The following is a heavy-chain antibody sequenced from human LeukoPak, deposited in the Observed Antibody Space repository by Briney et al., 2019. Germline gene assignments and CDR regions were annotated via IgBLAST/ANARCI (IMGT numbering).Heavy chain of an antibody. Sequence: SSETLSLTCTVSGGSISTYYWSWIRQPPGKGLEWIGYIHYSGATSYNPSLNSRVTVSVDTSKNQLSLKLNSVTAADTAVYYCAREYSAFEIWGPGTMVTVSS. CDR1: GGSISTYY. CDR3: AREYSAFEI. V-gene: IGHV4-59*01. J-gene: IGHJ3*02. CDR2: IHYSGAT. D-gene: IGHD1-1*01.